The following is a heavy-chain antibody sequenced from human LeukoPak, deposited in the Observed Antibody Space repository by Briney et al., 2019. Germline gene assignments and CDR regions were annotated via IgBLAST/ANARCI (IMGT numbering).Heavy chain of an antibody. CDR1: GFTFSSYW. V-gene: IGHV3-7*01. CDR2: IKQDGTDK. D-gene: IGHD4/OR15-4a*01. J-gene: IGHJ4*02. Sequence: GGSLRLSCAASGFTFSSYWMTWVRQAPGKGLEWVANIKQDGTDKYYVDSVKGRFTISRDNAKNSLFLQLGRLRADDTAVYYCARASMGGRDYHLDSWGQGTLVTVSS. CDR3: ARASMGGRDYHLDS.